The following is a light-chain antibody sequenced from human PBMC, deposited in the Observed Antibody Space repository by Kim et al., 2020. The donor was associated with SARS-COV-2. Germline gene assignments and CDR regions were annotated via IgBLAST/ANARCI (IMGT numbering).Light chain of an antibody. CDR1: NSAVGAYHF. V-gene: IGLV2-11*01. J-gene: IGLJ2*01. Sequence: GGSDTVTSTGTNSAVGAYHFVSWYHQRPGGAPELIIYDVNKWPTGVPDRFSGSKSGNTASLTISGLQADDEADYYCCSYAGAYTVVFGGGTQLTVL. CDR2: DVN. CDR3: CSYAGAYTVV.